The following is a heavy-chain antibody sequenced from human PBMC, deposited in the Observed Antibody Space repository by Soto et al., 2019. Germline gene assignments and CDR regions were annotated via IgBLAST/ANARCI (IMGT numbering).Heavy chain of an antibody. CDR2: ISGSGGST. J-gene: IGHJ4*02. CDR3: AKDLIMITFGGVIASFDY. Sequence: GGSLILSCAASGFTFSSYAMSWVRQAPGKGLEWVSAISGSGGSTYYADSVKGRFTISRDNSKNTLYLQMNSLRAEDTAVYYCAKDLIMITFGGVIASFDYWGQGTLVTVSS. CDR1: GFTFSSYA. D-gene: IGHD3-16*02. V-gene: IGHV3-23*01.